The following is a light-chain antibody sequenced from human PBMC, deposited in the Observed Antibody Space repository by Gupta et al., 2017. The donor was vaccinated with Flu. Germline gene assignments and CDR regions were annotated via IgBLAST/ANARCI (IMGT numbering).Light chain of an antibody. CDR1: QSLRSSDGKTY. V-gene: IGKV2D-29*01. CDR3: KQGTQRPLT. Sequence: VTPGQPAAISCKSSQSLRSSDGKTYLYWYLQKPGQPPQVLIYEVSNRFSGVPDRFSGSGSGTDFTLTISRVEAEDVGVYYCKQGTQRPLTFGGGTKVEIE. J-gene: IGKJ4*01. CDR2: EVS.